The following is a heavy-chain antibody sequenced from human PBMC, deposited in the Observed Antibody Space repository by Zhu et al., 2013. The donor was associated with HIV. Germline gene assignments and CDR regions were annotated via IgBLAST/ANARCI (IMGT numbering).Heavy chain of an antibody. D-gene: IGHD3-9*01. Sequence: QVQLVQSGTELKMPGASVKVSCNTSGYTFNAYFIHWVRQARGQGLEWMGWINPYNGNTKYSQKFQGRVTLTRDTSTSTAYMELSSLHSDDTAMYYCARDFIYYDHLNGYYLKDAFDMWGQGTLVTVSS. CDR2: INPYNGNT. CDR1: GYTFNAYF. V-gene: IGHV1-2*02. J-gene: IGHJ3*02. CDR3: ARDFIYYDHLNGYYLKDAFDM.